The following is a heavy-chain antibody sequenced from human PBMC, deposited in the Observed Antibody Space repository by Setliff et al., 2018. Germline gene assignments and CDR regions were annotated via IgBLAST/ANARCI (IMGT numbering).Heavy chain of an antibody. CDR3: AKDIYGSGSYAVGGYFDY. Sequence: GGSLRLSCASSGFTFSNYAMNWVRQAPGKGLEWVSGISGSGGSTFYADSVKGRFTISRDNSKNTLYLQMNSLRPDDTAVYYCAKDIYGSGSYAVGGYFDYWGQGTQVTVSS. V-gene: IGHV3-23*01. CDR1: GFTFSNYA. J-gene: IGHJ4*02. CDR2: ISGSGGST. D-gene: IGHD3-10*01.